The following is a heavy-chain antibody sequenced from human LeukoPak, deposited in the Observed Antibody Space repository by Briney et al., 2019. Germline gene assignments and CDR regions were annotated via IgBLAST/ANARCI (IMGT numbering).Heavy chain of an antibody. V-gene: IGHV1-24*01. Sequence: ASVKVSCKVSGYTLTELSMHWVRQAPGKGLEWMGGFDPEDGETIYAQKFQGRVTVTEDTSTDTAYMELSSLRSEDTAVYYCATVVGATSDYYYYYGMDVWGQGTTVTVSS. CDR3: ATVVGATSDYYYYYGMDV. CDR2: FDPEDGET. CDR1: GYTLTELS. J-gene: IGHJ6*02. D-gene: IGHD1-26*01.